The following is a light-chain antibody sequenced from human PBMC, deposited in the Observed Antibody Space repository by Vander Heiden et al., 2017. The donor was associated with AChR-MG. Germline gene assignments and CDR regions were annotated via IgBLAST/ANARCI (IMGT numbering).Light chain of an antibody. CDR2: DKS. CDR1: SLSSHY. V-gene: IGLV3-19*01. J-gene: IGLJ2*01. CDR3: NARDSSGNHVV. Sequence: SAVSVALGQSVRITSLGDSLSSHYANWYQQKPGQAPVLVLYDKSNRPSGIPDRFSGSSSGNTASLTITGAQAEDEAVYYCNARDSSGNHVVFGGGTKLTVL.